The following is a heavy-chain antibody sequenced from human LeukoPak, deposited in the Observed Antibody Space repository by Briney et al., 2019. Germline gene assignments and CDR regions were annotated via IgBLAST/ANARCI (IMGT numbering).Heavy chain of an antibody. J-gene: IGHJ3*02. CDR2: IYYSGST. V-gene: IGHV4-59*01. Sequence: SETLSLTCTVSGGSISSYYWSWVRQPPEKGLEWIGYIYYSGSTNYNPSLKSRVTISVDTSKNQFSLKLSSVTAADTAVYYCASIGGNFRGHDAFDIWGQGTMVTVSS. CDR1: GGSISSYY. D-gene: IGHD4-23*01. CDR3: ASIGGNFRGHDAFDI.